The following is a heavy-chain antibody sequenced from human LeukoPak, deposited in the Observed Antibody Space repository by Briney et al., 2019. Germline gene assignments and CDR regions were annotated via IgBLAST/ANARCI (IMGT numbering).Heavy chain of an antibody. V-gene: IGHV3-21*01. D-gene: IGHD6-19*01. CDR3: ARNRGGSGWYDY. J-gene: IGHJ4*02. CDR1: GFTFSSYS. CDR2: ISSSGSYI. Sequence: GGSLRLSCAASGFTFSSYSMNWVRQAPGKGLEWVSSISSSGSYIYYADSVKGRFTISRDNAKNSLYLQMSSLRVEATAVYYCARNRGGSGWYDYWGQGTLVSVSS.